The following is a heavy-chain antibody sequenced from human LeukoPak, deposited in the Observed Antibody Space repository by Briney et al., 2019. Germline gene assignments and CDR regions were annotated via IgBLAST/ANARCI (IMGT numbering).Heavy chain of an antibody. V-gene: IGHV4-4*07. D-gene: IGHD3-22*01. J-gene: IGHJ6*03. CDR1: GGSISSYY. CDR3: ARDRATMIVAVNPVGYYMDV. CDR2: IYTSGST. Sequence: SETLSLTCTVAGGSISSYYWSWIRQPAGKGLEWIGRIYTSGSTNYNPSLKSRVTMSVDTSKNQFSLKLSSVTAADTAVYYCARDRATMIVAVNPVGYYMDVWGKGTTVTVSS.